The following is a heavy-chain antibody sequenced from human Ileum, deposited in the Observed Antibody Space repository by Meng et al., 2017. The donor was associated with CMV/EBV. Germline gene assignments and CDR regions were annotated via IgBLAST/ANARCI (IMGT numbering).Heavy chain of an antibody. V-gene: IGHV3-72*01. CDR1: GFSFSDYY. CDR2: VRSKAASYST. J-gene: IGHJ4*02. CDR3: VRDFRGAGDY. Sequence: GGSLRLSCAASGFSFSDYYMDWFRQAPGKGLECVGRVRSKAASYSTDYAASVKGRFTVSRDDSKNSLYLQMNSLKIEDTAVYYCVRDFRGAGDYWGQGTLVTVSS. D-gene: IGHD4-17*01.